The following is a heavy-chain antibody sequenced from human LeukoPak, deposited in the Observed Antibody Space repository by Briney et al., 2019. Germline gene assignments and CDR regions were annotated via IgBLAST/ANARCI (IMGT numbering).Heavy chain of an antibody. CDR1: GGSISSYY. V-gene: IGHV4-59*01. CDR2: IYYSGST. J-gene: IGHJ4*02. CDR3: ARVDRDSSGWFFDY. Sequence: SETLSLTCTVSGGSISSYYWSWIRQPPGKGLEWIGYIYYSGSTKYNPSLKSRVTISVDTSKNQFSLKLSSVTAADTAVYYCARVDRDSSGWFFDYWGQGTLVTVSS. D-gene: IGHD6-19*01.